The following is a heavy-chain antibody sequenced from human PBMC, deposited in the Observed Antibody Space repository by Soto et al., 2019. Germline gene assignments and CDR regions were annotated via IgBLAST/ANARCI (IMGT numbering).Heavy chain of an antibody. CDR1: GFTFSNAW. CDR2: IKSKTDGGTT. V-gene: IGHV3-15*01. Sequence: GGSLRLSCAASGFTFSNAWMSWVRQAPGKGLEWVGRIKSKTDGGTTDYAAPVKGRFTILRDDSKNTLYLQMNSLKTEDTAVYYCTTDQDTIAAAGIFDYWGQGTLVTVSS. CDR3: TTDQDTIAAAGIFDY. J-gene: IGHJ4*02. D-gene: IGHD6-13*01.